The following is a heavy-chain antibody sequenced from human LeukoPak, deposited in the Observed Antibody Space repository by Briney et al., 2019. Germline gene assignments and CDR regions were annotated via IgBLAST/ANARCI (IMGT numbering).Heavy chain of an antibody. J-gene: IGHJ6*03. CDR1: GLTFSSYE. Sequence: GGSLRLSCAASGLTFSSYEMNWVRQAPGKGREWGSYISSSGSTIYYADSVKGRFTISRDNAKNSLYLQMNSLRAEDTAVYYCARWGSGSYYILNYYYMDVWGKGTTVTISS. D-gene: IGHD3-10*01. V-gene: IGHV3-48*03. CDR3: ARWGSGSYYILNYYYMDV. CDR2: ISSSGSTI.